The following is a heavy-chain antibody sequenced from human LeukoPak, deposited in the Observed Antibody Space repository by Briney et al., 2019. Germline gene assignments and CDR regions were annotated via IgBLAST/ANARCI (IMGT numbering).Heavy chain of an antibody. V-gene: IGHV3-21*01. CDR2: ISSSSSYI. Sequence: PGGSLRLSCAASGFTFSSYSINWVRQAPGKGLEWVSSISSSSSYIYYADSVKGRFTISRDNSKNTLYLQMNSLRAEDTAVYYCAKDGYLGYCSGGSCDGPYYFDYWGQGTLVTVSS. CDR3: AKDGYLGYCSGGSCDGPYYFDY. D-gene: IGHD2-15*01. CDR1: GFTFSSYS. J-gene: IGHJ4*02.